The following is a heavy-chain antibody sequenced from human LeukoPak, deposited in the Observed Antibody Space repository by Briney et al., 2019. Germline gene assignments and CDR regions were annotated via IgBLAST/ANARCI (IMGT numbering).Heavy chain of an antibody. D-gene: IGHD3-22*01. Sequence: PGGSLRLSCVGSGFSFSSYGISWVRQAPGKGLEWLTGISGSGARTYYVDSVKGRFIISRDNSKNTLYLQMNSLRVEDTAVYYCATLPYYYDSSGSYYFDYWGQGTLVTVSS. V-gene: IGHV3-23*01. J-gene: IGHJ4*02. CDR3: ATLPYYYDSSGSYYFDY. CDR1: GFSFSSYG. CDR2: ISGSGART.